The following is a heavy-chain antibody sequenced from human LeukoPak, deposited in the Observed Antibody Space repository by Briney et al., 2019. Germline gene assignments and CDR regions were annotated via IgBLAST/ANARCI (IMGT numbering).Heavy chain of an antibody. CDR3: ARQGVLWDY. CDR2: IYYSGST. J-gene: IGHJ4*02. CDR1: GGSISSSSYY. D-gene: IGHD2-2*01. Sequence: SETPSLTCTVSGGSISSSSYYWGWIRQPPGKGLEWIGSIYYSGSTYYNPSLKSRVTISVDTSKNQFSLKLSSVTAADTAVYYCARQGVLWDYWGQGTLVTVSS. V-gene: IGHV4-39*01.